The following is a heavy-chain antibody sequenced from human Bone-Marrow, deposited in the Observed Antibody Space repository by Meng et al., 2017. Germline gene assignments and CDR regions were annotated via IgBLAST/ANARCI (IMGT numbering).Heavy chain of an antibody. J-gene: IGHJ4*02. CDR3: ARGPTTMAHDFDH. CDR2: INHSGST. Sequence: SETLSLTCVVSGGSFSDYYWSWIRQPPGKGLEWIGEINHSGSTNYNPSLESRATISVDTSQNNLSLKLSSVTAADSAVYYCARGPTTMAHDFDHWGQGTLVTVSS. CDR1: GGSFSDYY. D-gene: IGHD4-11*01. V-gene: IGHV4-34*01.